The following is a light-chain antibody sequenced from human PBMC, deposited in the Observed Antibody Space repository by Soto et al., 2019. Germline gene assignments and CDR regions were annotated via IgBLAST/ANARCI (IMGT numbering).Light chain of an antibody. J-gene: IGKJ4*01. CDR3: HQYYNWPLT. CDR2: GAS. V-gene: IGKV3-15*01. CDR1: QSVSTS. Sequence: EIVMTQSPATLSLSPGERVSLSCMASQSVSTSLAWYQQKPGQPPRLLFYGASTRATDVPARFSGSGSGTDFTLTIYSLQSEDFAVFYCHQYYNWPLTFGGGTKV.